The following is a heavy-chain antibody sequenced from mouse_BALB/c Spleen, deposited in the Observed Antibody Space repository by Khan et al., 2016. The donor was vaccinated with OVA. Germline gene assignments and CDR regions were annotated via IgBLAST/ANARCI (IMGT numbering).Heavy chain of an antibody. CDR1: GFTFSRFG. CDR3: ARSVISTGYAMDY. CDR2: ISSGSSTI. Sequence: EVELVESGGGLVQPGGSRKLSCAASGFTFSRFGMNWVRQAPEKGLEWVAHISSGSSTIYYAEPVKGRFTISRDNPKNILFLQMTSLRSEDTAMYYCARSVISTGYAMDYWGQGTSFTVSS. D-gene: IGHD2-4*01. J-gene: IGHJ4*01. V-gene: IGHV5-17*02.